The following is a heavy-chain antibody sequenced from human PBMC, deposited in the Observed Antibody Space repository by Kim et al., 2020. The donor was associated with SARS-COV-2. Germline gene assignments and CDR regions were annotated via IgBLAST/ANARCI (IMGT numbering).Heavy chain of an antibody. V-gene: IGHV1-69*01. J-gene: IGHJ4*02. Sequence: YAQKFTGRVTITADESTSTAYMELSSLRSEDTAVYYCARNTIFGVVTPDYWGQGTLVTVSS. D-gene: IGHD3-3*01. CDR3: ARNTIFGVVTPDY.